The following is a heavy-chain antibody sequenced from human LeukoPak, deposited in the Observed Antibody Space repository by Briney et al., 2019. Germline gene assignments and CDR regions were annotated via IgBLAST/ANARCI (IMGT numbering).Heavy chain of an antibody. J-gene: IGHJ5*02. D-gene: IGHD6-19*01. Sequence: SETLSLTCTVAGGSIGTYYWSWIRQPPGKGLEWVGYIYYSGSTNYNPSLKSRVTISVDTSKNQFSLKLSSVTAADTAVYYCARDPGIAVAGPGPWGQGTLVTVSS. CDR3: ARDPGIAVAGPGP. CDR1: GGSIGTYY. V-gene: IGHV4-59*12. CDR2: IYYSGST.